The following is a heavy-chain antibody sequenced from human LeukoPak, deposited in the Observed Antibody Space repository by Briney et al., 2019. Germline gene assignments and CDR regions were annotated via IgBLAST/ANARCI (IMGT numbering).Heavy chain of an antibody. J-gene: IGHJ5*02. CDR1: GYTFTSYG. V-gene: IGHV1-18*01. CDR3: ARKSTVTTYNWFDP. Sequence: ASVKVSCKASGYTFTSYGISWVRQAPGQGLEWMGWISAYNGNTNYAQKLQGRVTMTTDTSTSTAYMELRSLRSEDTAVYYCARKSTVTTYNWFDPWGQGTLVTVSS. D-gene: IGHD4-17*01. CDR2: ISAYNGNT.